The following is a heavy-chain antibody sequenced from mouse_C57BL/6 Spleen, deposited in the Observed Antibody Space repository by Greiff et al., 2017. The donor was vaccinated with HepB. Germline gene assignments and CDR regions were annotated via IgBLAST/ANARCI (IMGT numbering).Heavy chain of an antibody. Sequence: EVHLVESGGGLVKPGGSLKLSCAASGFTFSSYAMSWVRQTPEKRLEWVATISDGGSYTYYPDNVKGRFTISRDNAKNNLYLQMSHLKSEDTAMYYCARDEDYGSSYGYWYFDVWGTGTTVTVSS. V-gene: IGHV5-4*01. CDR2: ISDGGSYT. J-gene: IGHJ1*03. D-gene: IGHD1-1*01. CDR3: ARDEDYGSSYGYWYFDV. CDR1: GFTFSSYA.